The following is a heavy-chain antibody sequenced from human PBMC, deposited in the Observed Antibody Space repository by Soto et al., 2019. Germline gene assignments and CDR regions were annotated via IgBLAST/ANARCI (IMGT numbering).Heavy chain of an antibody. V-gene: IGHV3-7*01. Sequence: PGGSLRLSCAASGFTFSTYWMSWVRQAPGKGLEWVANIKQDGSEKYYVDSVKGRFTISRDNAKNMLHLQMNSLRAEDTAVYYCARALTYYYDIDYWGQGTLVTVSS. CDR3: ARALTYYYDIDY. CDR2: IKQDGSEK. CDR1: GFTFSTYW. J-gene: IGHJ4*02. D-gene: IGHD3-22*01.